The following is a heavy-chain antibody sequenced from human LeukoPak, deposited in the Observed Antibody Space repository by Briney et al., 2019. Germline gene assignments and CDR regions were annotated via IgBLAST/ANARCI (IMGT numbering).Heavy chain of an antibody. CDR2: INSEGTTA. CDR3: ARDMDEYDSSGYSDTLDY. D-gene: IGHD3-22*01. CDR1: GFTFDDYW. V-gene: IGHV3-74*01. J-gene: IGHJ4*02. Sequence: PGGSLRLSCVASGFTFDDYWIHWVRQAPGKGLEWLSRINSEGTTATYADSVRGRFTISRDNAKNTLYLRLNSLRTEDTALYYCARDMDEYDSSGYSDTLDYWGQGTPVTVSS.